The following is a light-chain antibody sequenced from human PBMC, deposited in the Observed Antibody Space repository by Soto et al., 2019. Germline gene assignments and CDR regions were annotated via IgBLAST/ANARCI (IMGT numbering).Light chain of an antibody. V-gene: IGKV1-5*01. CDR1: QSIRYY. CDR3: QHHNSYSQT. Sequence: DIQLTQSPPTLSASVGDRVTITCRASQSIRYYLAWYQQMPGKAPKLLIYGASSLHSWVPSRFSGSGSGTAFTLTISLRKPDYFAAFFCQHHNSYSQTFGQGTKVEIK. CDR2: GAS. J-gene: IGKJ1*01.